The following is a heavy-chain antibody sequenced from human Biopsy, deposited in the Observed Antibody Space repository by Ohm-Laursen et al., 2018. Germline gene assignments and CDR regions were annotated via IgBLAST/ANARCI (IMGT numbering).Heavy chain of an antibody. CDR2: INPSGRYT. Sequence: GASVKVSCKASGYAFHTYYMHWVRQAPGQGLEWLGYINPSGRYTRNAQSFQGRVTMTRDTSTSTVYIELSGLTSDDTAVYYCARPRGTATAIADGLDYWGQGTLVTVSS. D-gene: IGHD2-21*02. CDR1: GYAFHTYY. J-gene: IGHJ4*02. V-gene: IGHV1-46*02. CDR3: ARPRGTATAIADGLDY.